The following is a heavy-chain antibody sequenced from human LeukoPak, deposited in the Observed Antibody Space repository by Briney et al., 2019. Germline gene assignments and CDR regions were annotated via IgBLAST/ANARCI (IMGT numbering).Heavy chain of an antibody. CDR3: ARVGIYYYGSGALDAFDI. J-gene: IGHJ3*02. D-gene: IGHD3-10*01. V-gene: IGHV4-4*07. Sequence: SETLSLTCTVSGGSISSYYWSWIRQPAGKGLEWIGRIYTGGSTNYNPSLKSRVTMSVDTSKNQFSLKLSSVTAADTTVYYCARVGIYYYGSGALDAFDIWGQGTMVAVSS. CDR2: IYTGGST. CDR1: GGSISSYY.